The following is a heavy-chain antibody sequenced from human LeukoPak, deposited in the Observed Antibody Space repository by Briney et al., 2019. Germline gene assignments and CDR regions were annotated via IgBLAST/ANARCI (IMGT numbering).Heavy chain of an antibody. CDR1: GFTFSNYV. J-gene: IGHJ4*02. CDR3: AKDGDQVTVTKLDY. Sequence: GGSLRLSCAASGFTFSNYVMSWVRLAPGKGLEWVSGISGSGGTTYYADSVKGRFTIFRDNSKNTLYLEMNSLRAEDTAVYYCAKDGDQVTVTKLDYWGQGTLVTVSS. D-gene: IGHD4-17*01. V-gene: IGHV3-23*01. CDR2: ISGSGGTT.